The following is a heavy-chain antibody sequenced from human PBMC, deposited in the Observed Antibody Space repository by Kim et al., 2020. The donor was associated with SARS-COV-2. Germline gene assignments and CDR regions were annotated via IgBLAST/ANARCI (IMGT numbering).Heavy chain of an antibody. D-gene: IGHD6-19*01. V-gene: IGHV1-69*13. CDR3: ASQSQWLGYNWFDP. CDR1: GGTFSSYA. Sequence: SVKVSCKASGGTFSSYAISWVRQAPGQGLEWMGGIIPIFGTANYAQKFQGRVTITADESTSTAYMELSSLRSEDTAVYYCASQSQWLGYNWFDPWGQGTLVTVSS. J-gene: IGHJ5*02. CDR2: IIPIFGTA.